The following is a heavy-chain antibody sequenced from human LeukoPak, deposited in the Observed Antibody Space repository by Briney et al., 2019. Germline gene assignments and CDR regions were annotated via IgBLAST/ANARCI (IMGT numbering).Heavy chain of an antibody. Sequence: GGSLRLSCAASGFSFSDYDIHWVRLAPGKGLEWVTCIRYDGSNTYAESVKGRFTISRDNSKNTVYLQMNSLAIADTAIYNSAKNRGGSAATPDSWGQGTVVTVSS. V-gene: IGHV3-30*02. CDR3: AKNRGGSAATPDS. CDR1: GFSFSDYD. CDR2: IRYDGSNT. J-gene: IGHJ4*02. D-gene: IGHD6-25*01.